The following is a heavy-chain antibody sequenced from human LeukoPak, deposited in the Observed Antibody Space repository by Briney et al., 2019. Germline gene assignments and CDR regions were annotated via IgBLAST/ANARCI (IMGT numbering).Heavy chain of an antibody. Sequence: HTGGSLRLSCAASGFTFRSYWMHWVRQAPGKGLEWVSRVIRDSSFTNYADSVKGRFTISRDNAKNTLYLQMSSLRAEDTAVYFCVRDGDDFNFDYWGQGSLVTVSS. V-gene: IGHV3-74*01. CDR3: VRDGDDFNFDY. D-gene: IGHD5-24*01. J-gene: IGHJ4*02. CDR2: VIRDSSFT. CDR1: GFTFRSYW.